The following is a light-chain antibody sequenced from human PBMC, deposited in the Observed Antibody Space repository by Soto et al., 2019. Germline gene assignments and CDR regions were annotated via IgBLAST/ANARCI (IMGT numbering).Light chain of an antibody. CDR3: ASWDDNLNGFV. Sequence: QSALTQPPSASGSPGQSVTISCTGTSSDVGGHNFVSWYQQSPGKAPRLIIYEVTKRPSGVPDRFSGSKSGTSASLAISGLQAEDEADYSCASWDDNLNGFVFGSGTQLTVL. CDR2: EVT. J-gene: IGLJ1*01. V-gene: IGLV2-8*01. CDR1: SSDVGGHNF.